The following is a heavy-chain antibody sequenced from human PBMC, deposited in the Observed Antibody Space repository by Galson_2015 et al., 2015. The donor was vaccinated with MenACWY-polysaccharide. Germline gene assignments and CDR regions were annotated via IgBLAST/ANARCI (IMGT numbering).Heavy chain of an antibody. Sequence: SLRLSCAVSGLTFSLGAWYMSWIRQAPGKGLEWLSYISKSGDSIYYGDSVKGRFAISRDNAKNSLYLQLNSLEVEDTAIYYCARGHYGLDVWGQGTTVTVSS. CDR1: GLTFSLGAWY. V-gene: IGHV3-11*01. CDR2: ISKSGDSI. J-gene: IGHJ6*02. CDR3: ARGHYGLDV.